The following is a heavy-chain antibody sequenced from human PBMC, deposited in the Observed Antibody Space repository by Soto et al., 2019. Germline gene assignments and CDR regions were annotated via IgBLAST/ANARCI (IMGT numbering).Heavy chain of an antibody. D-gene: IGHD2-21*02. V-gene: IGHV3-48*02. CDR3: ARLPKGSLVTA. CDR2: ISSSSDDI. CDR1: GFSFSDYS. Sequence: QLVESGGGLVYPGGSLRLSCVGSGFSFSDYSMNWVRQAPGKGLQWISYISSSSDDIHYADSVKGRFTVSRDNAKKALFLQMNSLRDDDTAIYYCARLPKGSLVTAWGQGTQVTVSS. J-gene: IGHJ4*02.